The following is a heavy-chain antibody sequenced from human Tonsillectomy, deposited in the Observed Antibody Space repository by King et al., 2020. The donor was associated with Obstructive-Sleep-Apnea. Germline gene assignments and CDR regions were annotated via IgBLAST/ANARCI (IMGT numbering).Heavy chain of an antibody. V-gene: IGHV4-39*07. CDR2: IYYSGST. D-gene: IGHD2/OR15-2a*01. Sequence: QLQESGPGLVKPSETLSLTCSVSGGSISSSSYYWGFIRQPPGKGLEWIGSIYYSGSTYFNPSLKSRVTISVDTSKNQFSLKLSSVTAADTAVYYCATWAANINAFDIWGQGTMVTVSS. CDR1: GGSISSSSYY. J-gene: IGHJ3*02. CDR3: ATWAANINAFDI.